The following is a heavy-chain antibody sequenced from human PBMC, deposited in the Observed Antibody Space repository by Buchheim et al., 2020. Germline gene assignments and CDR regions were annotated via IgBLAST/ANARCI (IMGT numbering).Heavy chain of an antibody. V-gene: IGHV3-21*01. CDR1: GFTFSSYS. CDR3: ARDLTSMITFGGASG. CDR2: ISSSSSYI. J-gene: IGHJ4*02. Sequence: EVQLVESGGGLVKPGGSLRLSCAASGFTFSSYSMNWVRQAPGKGLEWVSSISSSSSYIYYADSVKGRFTISRDNAKNSLYLQMNSLRAEDTAVYYCARDLTSMITFGGASGWGQGTL. D-gene: IGHD3-16*01.